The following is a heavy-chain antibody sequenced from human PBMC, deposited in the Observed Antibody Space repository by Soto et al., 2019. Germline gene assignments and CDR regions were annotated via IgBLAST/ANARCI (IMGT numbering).Heavy chain of an antibody. CDR3: ATGPLSNGVRDY. CDR2: IGRNNGET. V-gene: IGHV1-18*01. D-gene: IGHD2-8*01. Sequence: ASVKVSCKASGYSFTSHGISWVRQAPGQGLEWMGCIGRNNGETNYAQKFQGRVTMTEDTSTDTAYMELSSLRSEDTAVYYCATGPLSNGVRDYWGQGTLVTVS. CDR1: GYSFTSHG. J-gene: IGHJ4*02.